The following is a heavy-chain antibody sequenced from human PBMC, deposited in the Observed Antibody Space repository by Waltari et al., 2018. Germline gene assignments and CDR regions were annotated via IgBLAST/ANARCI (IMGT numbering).Heavy chain of an antibody. CDR3: ARGGSTRGP. CDR2: IYYNGIT. D-gene: IGHD3-10*01. V-gene: IGHV4-30-4*01. Sequence: QVLLQESHPGLLRPSETLSLTCSVSGASLSVGNYDWNWLRQRPGEGLEWIGHIYYNGITYYTPSLRSRVTLSLDTSKNHFSMTLVSVTAADTAVYYCARGGSTRGPWGQGTRVTVSS. J-gene: IGHJ5*02. CDR1: GASLSVGNYD.